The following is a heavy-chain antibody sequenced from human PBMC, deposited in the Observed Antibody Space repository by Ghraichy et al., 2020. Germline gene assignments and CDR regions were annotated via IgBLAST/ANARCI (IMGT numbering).Heavy chain of an antibody. D-gene: IGHD2-2*01. CDR2: ISYNGSNK. CDR3: AKDAKYCTSASCLNYFYGMDV. Sequence: LSLTCVASGFTFSTFGLHWVRQAPGKGLEWVAVISYNGSNKYYADSVEGRFTISRDNSKDTLYLQMNSLRTEDTAVYFCAKDAKYCTSASCLNYFYGMDVWGQGTTVTVSS. J-gene: IGHJ6*02. V-gene: IGHV3-30*18. CDR1: GFTFSTFG.